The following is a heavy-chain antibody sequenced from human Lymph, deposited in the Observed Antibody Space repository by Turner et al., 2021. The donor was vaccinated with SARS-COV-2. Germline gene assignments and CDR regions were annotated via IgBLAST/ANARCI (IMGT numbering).Heavy chain of an antibody. Sequence: QLQLQESGLGLVKPSETLSLTCTVSGGSISSSSYYWGWIRQPPGKGLERIGSIYYSGSTYYNPSLKSRITISVDTSKNQFSLKLSSVTAADTAVYYCARHAYRFYVSSLLFDYWGQGTLVTVSS. CDR1: GGSISSSSYY. CDR2: IYYSGST. V-gene: IGHV4-39*01. D-gene: IGHD3-10*02. J-gene: IGHJ4*02. CDR3: ARHAYRFYVSSLLFDY.